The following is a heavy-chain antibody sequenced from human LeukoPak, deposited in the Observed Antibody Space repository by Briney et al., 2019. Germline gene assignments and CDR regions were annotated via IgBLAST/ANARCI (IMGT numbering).Heavy chain of an antibody. CDR2: IIPIFGTA. CDR3: ARLIYSDYYYYMDV. J-gene: IGHJ6*03. CDR1: GGTFSSYA. Sequence: ASVKVSCKASGGTFSSYAISWVRQAPGQGLEWMGGIIPIFGTANYAQKFQGRVTITTDESTSTAYMELSSLRSEDTAVYYCARLIYSDYYYYMDVWGKGTAVTVSS. D-gene: IGHD2-21*01. V-gene: IGHV1-69*05.